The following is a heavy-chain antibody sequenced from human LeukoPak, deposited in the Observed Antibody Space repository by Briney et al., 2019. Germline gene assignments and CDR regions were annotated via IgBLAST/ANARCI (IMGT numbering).Heavy chain of an antibody. J-gene: IGHJ2*01. CDR3: ARGSGYDSPYWYFDL. CDR2: ISAYNGNT. D-gene: IGHD5-12*01. Sequence: ASVKVSCKASGYTFTSYGISWVRQAPGQGLEWMGWISAYNGNTNYAQKLQGRVTITTDTSTSTAYMDLRSLRSDDTAVYYCARGSGYDSPYWYFDLWGRGTLVTVSS. CDR1: GYTFTSYG. V-gene: IGHV1-18*01.